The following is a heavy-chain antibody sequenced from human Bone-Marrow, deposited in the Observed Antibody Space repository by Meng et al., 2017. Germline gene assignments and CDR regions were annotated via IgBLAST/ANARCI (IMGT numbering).Heavy chain of an antibody. J-gene: IGHJ1*01. CDR3: ARNYGIAVAGPFQH. D-gene: IGHD6-19*01. V-gene: IGHV3-52*01. CDR1: GFTFSSSW. Sequence: GGSLRLSCAASGFTFSSSWMHWVCQAPEKGLEWVADIKCDGSEKYYVDSVKGRLTISRDNAKNSLYLQMNSLRAEDTALYHCARNYGIAVAGPFQHWGQGTLVTVSS. CDR2: IKCDGSEK.